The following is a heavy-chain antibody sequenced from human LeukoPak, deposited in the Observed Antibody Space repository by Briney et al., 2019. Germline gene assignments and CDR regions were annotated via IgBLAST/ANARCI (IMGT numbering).Heavy chain of an antibody. Sequence: VASVKVSCKASGYTFTSYGISWVRQAPGQGLEWMGWISAYNGNTNYAQKLQGRVTMTTDTSTSTAYMELRSLRSDDTAVYYCARLITIFGVAFRAFDIWGQGTMVTVSS. V-gene: IGHV1-18*01. CDR1: GYTFTSYG. CDR3: ARLITIFGVAFRAFDI. CDR2: ISAYNGNT. J-gene: IGHJ3*02. D-gene: IGHD3-3*01.